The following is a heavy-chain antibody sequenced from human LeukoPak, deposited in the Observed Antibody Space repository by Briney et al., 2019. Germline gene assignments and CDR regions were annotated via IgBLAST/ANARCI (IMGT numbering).Heavy chain of an antibody. J-gene: IGHJ6*02. CDR1: GFNFSNYW. D-gene: IGHD1-1*01. V-gene: IGHV3-74*01. Sequence: GGSLRLSCAASGFNFSNYWMHWVRQAPGKGLVWVSRINSDGSSTTYADSVKGRFTISRDNAKNTLHLQMNSLRAEDTAVYYCAGTTYYGMDVWGQGTTVTVSS. CDR3: AGTTYYGMDV. CDR2: INSDGSST.